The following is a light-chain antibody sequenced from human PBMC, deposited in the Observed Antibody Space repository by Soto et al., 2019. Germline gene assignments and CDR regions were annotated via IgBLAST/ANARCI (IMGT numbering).Light chain of an antibody. V-gene: IGKV1-12*01. Sequence: DIQMTQSPSSVSAPVGDRVTITCRASPGVGSWLAWYQQKPGKAPKLLIFAATSLQSGVPSRFSGSGSGTDFTLTISSLQPEDVASYYCQQANSFPWTFGQGTEVEIK. J-gene: IGKJ1*01. CDR3: QQANSFPWT. CDR1: PGVGSW. CDR2: AAT.